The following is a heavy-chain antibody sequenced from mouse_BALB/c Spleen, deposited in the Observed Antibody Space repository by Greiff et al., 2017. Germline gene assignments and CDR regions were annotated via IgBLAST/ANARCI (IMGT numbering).Heavy chain of an antibody. D-gene: IGHD1-1*01. CDR3: ARGRTTTVVENYAMDY. J-gene: IGHJ4*01. CDR1: GYTFTSYY. CDR2: IYPGNVNT. Sequence: QVQLKQSGPELVKPGASVRISCKASGYTFTSYYIHWVKQRPGQGLEWIGWIYPGNVNTKYNEKFKGKATLTADKSSSTAYMQLSSLTSEDSAVYFCARGRTTTVVENYAMDYWGQGTSVTVSS. V-gene: IGHV1S56*01.